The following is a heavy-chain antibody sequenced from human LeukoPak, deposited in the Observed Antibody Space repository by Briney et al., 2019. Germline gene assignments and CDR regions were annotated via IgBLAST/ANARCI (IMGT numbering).Heavy chain of an antibody. J-gene: IGHJ3*02. CDR3: ARLLWFGESGFDAFDM. CDR1: GGTFSSYA. CDR2: IIPIYGTA. Sequence: GASVKVSCKASGGTFSSYAISWVRQAPGQGLEWMGGIIPIYGTANYAQKFQDRVTITADKSTSTAYMELSSLRSDDTAVYYCARLLWFGESGFDAFDMWGQETMVTVSS. D-gene: IGHD3-10*01. V-gene: IGHV1-69*06.